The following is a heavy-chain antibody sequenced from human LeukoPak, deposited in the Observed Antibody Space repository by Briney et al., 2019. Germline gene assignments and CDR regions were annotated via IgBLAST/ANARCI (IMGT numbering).Heavy chain of an antibody. CDR3: ARSENGDYAPSFDY. CDR1: GYTFTGYY. J-gene: IGHJ4*02. D-gene: IGHD4-17*01. Sequence: GASVKASCKASGYTFTGYYMHWVRQAPGQGLEWMGWINPNSGGTNYAQKFQGRVTMTRDTPISTAYMELSRLRSDDTAVYYCARSENGDYAPSFDYWGQGTLVTVSS. CDR2: INPNSGGT. V-gene: IGHV1-2*02.